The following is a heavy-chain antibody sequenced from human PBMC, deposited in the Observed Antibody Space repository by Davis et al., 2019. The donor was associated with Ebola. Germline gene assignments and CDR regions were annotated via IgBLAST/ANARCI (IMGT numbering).Heavy chain of an antibody. D-gene: IGHD3-3*01. J-gene: IGHJ6*02. CDR1: GFTFSSYS. V-gene: IGHV3-21*01. CDR2: ISSSSSYI. CDR3: ARDTSLEWLFYGMDV. Sequence: GESLKISCAASGFTFSSYSMNWVRQAPGKGLEWVSSISSSSSYIYYADSVKGRFTISRDNSKNTLYLQMNSLRAEDTAVYYCARDTSLEWLFYGMDVWGQGTTVTVSS.